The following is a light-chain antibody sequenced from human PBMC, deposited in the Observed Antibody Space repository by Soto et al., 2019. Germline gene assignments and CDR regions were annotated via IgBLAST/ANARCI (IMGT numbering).Light chain of an antibody. V-gene: IGKV3-11*01. CDR3: QERSNWPRYT. J-gene: IGKJ2*01. CDR2: DAS. Sequence: EIVLPQSPATLSLSPGERATLSCRASQSVSRYLAWYPQKPGQAPRHLISDASTRATDIPARFSGSGSGPDFTLTIRGLEPEDFAVYYSQERSNWPRYTFGQGTKLEIK. CDR1: QSVSRY.